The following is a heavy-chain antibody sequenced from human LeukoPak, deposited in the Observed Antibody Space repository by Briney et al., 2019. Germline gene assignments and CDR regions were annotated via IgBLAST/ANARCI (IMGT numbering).Heavy chain of an antibody. CDR3: ARSAYSSGWYALASN. J-gene: IGHJ1*01. CDR2: INHSGST. D-gene: IGHD6-19*01. Sequence: SETLSLTCAAYGGSFSGYYWSWIRQPPGKGLEWIGEINHSGSTNYNPSLKSRVTISVDTSKNQFSLKLSSVTAADTAVYYCARSAYSSGWYALASNWGQGTLVTVSS. V-gene: IGHV4-34*01. CDR1: GGSFSGYY.